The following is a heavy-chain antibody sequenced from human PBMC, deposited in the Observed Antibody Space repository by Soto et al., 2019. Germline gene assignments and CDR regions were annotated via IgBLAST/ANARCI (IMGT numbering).Heavy chain of an antibody. CDR2: IYYSGST. CDR1: GGSVSSGSYY. J-gene: IGHJ6*02. D-gene: IGHD2-2*01. V-gene: IGHV4-61*01. Sequence: QVQLQESGPGLVKPSETLSLTCTVSGGSVSSGSYYWSWIRQPPGKGLEWIGYIYYSGSTNYNPSLKSRVTISVDRSKNQFSLKLSSVTAADTAVYYCARGGDCSSTSCYYYGMDVWGQGTTVTVSS. CDR3: ARGGDCSSTSCYYYGMDV.